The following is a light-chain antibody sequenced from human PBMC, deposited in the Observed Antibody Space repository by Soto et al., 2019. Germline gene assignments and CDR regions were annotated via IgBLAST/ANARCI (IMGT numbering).Light chain of an antibody. CDR2: KAF. CDR3: SSFTSTNTWV. J-gene: IGLJ3*02. V-gene: IGLV2-14*01. Sequence: QSALTQVASVSGSPGQSITISCTATSSDVGGHDYVSWYLQHPGKAPKLLIYKAFNRPSGVSDRFSGSKSGSTASLTISGLQAEDEGDYYCSSFTSTNTWVFGGGTKVTVL. CDR1: SSDVGGHDY.